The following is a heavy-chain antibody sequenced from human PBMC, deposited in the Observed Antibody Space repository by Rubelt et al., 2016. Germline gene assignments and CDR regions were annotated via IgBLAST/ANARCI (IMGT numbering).Heavy chain of an antibody. V-gene: IGHV1-8*01. CDR3: ARAPIGYCSSTSCYNSGLDV. J-gene: IGHJ6*02. CDR1: GHTFTNYD. CDR2: MNPNSGNT. Sequence: QVQLVQSGAEVKKPGASVKVSCKASGHTFTNYDINWVRQATGQGLEWMGWMNPNSGNTGYAQKFQGRVTMTRNTSISTAYMDLSSLRSEDTAVYYCARAPIGYCSSTSCYNSGLDVWGQGTTVTVSS. D-gene: IGHD2-2*02.